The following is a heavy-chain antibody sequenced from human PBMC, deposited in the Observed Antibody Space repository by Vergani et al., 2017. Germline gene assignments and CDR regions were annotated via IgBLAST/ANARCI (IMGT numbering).Heavy chain of an antibody. Sequence: QVQLVESGGGVVQPGGSLRLSCAASGFTFSSYGMHWVRQAPGKGLEWVAFIRYDGSNKYYADSVKGRFTISRDNSKNTLYLQMNSLRAEDTAVYYCGAYCGGDCYYDYWGQGTLVTVSS. J-gene: IGHJ4*02. CDR3: GAYCGGDCYYDY. V-gene: IGHV3-30*02. CDR2: IRYDGSNK. CDR1: GFTFSSYG. D-gene: IGHD2-21*02.